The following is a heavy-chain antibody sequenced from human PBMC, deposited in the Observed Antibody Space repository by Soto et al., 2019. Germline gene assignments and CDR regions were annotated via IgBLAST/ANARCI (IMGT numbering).Heavy chain of an antibody. V-gene: IGHV3-23*01. CDR2: ISGSGTP. J-gene: IGHJ6*02. CDR3: AKVITTDISYWYGMDV. CDR1: GFTFSSYP. Sequence: PGGSLRLSCAASGFTFSSYPMVWVRQAPGKGLESISSISGSGTPYYADSVKGRFTISRDNSENTLYLQMNSLRAEDTAVYYCAKVITTDISYWYGMDVWGQGTTVTVSS. D-gene: IGHD1-26*01.